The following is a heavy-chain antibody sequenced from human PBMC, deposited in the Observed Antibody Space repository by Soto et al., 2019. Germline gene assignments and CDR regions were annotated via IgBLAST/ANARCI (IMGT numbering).Heavy chain of an antibody. CDR3: ARGDITWITVVINPPFDY. CDR1: GFTFTKYY. Sequence: GASVKVSCKTSGFTFTKYYMDGVRHVPGQGLEWVGKINLSSGVTTYAPGFQGRVTMTRDTSTSTVYMELSSLRSEDTAFYYCARGDITWITVVINPPFDYWGQGTLVTVSS. D-gene: IGHD3-22*01. J-gene: IGHJ4*02. V-gene: IGHV1-46*03. CDR2: INLSSGVT.